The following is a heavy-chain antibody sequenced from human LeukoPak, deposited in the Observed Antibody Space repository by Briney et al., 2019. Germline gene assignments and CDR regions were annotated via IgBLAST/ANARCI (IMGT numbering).Heavy chain of an antibody. CDR2: IYTNGGA. Sequence: SQTLSLTCTVSGGSVTSGNYYWNWIRQPAGKGLEWIGRIYTNGGASYNPSLKSRVTISIDASKNQFSLKLSSVTAADTAVYYCAREPPGYWGQGILITVSS. J-gene: IGHJ4*02. CDR3: AREPPGY. CDR1: GGSVTSGNYY. V-gene: IGHV4-61*02.